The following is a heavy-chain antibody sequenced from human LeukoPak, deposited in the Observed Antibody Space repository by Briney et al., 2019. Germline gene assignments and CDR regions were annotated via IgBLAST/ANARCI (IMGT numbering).Heavy chain of an antibody. CDR1: GYPFTRYY. CDR2: INPRGGSP. V-gene: IGHV1-46*01. J-gene: IGHJ3*02. CDR3: ARAYYYDSSGYYTIGKDAFDI. Sequence: ASVKVSCKASGYPFTRYYVHWVRQAPGQGLEWMGIINPRGGSPSYAQRFQGRVTMTRDTSTSTMYMELSSLRSEDTALYYCARAYYYDSSGYYTIGKDAFDIWGQGTMVTVSS. D-gene: IGHD3-22*01.